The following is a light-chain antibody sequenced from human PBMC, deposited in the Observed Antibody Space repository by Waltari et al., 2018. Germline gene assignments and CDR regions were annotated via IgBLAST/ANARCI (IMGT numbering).Light chain of an antibody. CDR2: GNT. J-gene: IGLJ3*02. V-gene: IGLV1-40*01. CDR3: QSYDISLSAWV. CDR1: SSNFGAGSD. Sequence: QSVLAQPPSVSGAPGQSVAISCTGSSSNFGAGSDVHWYQHLPGTAPKPLLFGNTNRPPGVPDRFSGSKSGPSASLAITGLQAEDEADYYCQSYDISLSAWVFGVGTKLTVL.